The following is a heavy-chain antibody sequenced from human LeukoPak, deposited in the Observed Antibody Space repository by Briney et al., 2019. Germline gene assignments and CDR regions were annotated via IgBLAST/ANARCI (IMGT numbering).Heavy chain of an antibody. V-gene: IGHV4-39*01. Sequence: ASETLSLTCTVSGGSISSTSYYWGWIRQPPGKGLEWIGTINYSGSTYYNPSLKSRVTISVDTSKNQISLKLNSVTAADTAMYYCARHGDLLSPFQTWGQGTLVTVSS. CDR2: INYSGST. J-gene: IGHJ5*02. D-gene: IGHD2-21*02. CDR1: GGSISSTSYY. CDR3: ARHGDLLSPFQT.